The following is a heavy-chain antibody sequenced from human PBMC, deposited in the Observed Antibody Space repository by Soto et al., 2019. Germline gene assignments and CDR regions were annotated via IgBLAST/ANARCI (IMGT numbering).Heavy chain of an antibody. CDR1: GGTFSSYA. CDR3: ARGARWNPIYYYYGMDV. V-gene: IGHV1-69*06. D-gene: IGHD1-1*01. Sequence: QVQLVQSGAEVKKPGSSVKVSCKASGGTFSSYAISWVRQAPGQGLEWMGGINPIFGTANYAQKFQGRVTITADKSTSTAYMELSSLRSEDTAVYYCARGARWNPIYYYYGMDVWGQGTTVTVSS. CDR2: INPIFGTA. J-gene: IGHJ6*02.